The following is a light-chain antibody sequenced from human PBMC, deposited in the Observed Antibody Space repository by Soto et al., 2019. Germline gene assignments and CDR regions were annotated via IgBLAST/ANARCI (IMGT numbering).Light chain of an antibody. Sequence: EIVMTQSPATLSVSPGERATLSCRASQSVSSNVAWYQQKPGQAPRLLIYGASSRATGIPDRFSGSGSGTDFTLTISSLEPEDFAVYYCQQRSNWPPITFGQGTRLEI. J-gene: IGKJ5*01. V-gene: IGKV3-11*01. CDR3: QQRSNWPPIT. CDR1: QSVSSN. CDR2: GAS.